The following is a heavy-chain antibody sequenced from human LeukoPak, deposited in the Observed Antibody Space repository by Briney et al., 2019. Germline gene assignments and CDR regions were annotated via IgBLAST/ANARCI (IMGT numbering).Heavy chain of an antibody. CDR2: FDPEDGET. V-gene: IGHV1-24*01. CDR3: ARSVPAYNWFDP. D-gene: IGHD2-2*01. J-gene: IGHJ5*02. Sequence: ASVKVSCKVSGYTLTELSMHWVRQAPGKGLEWMGGFDPEDGETIYAQKFQGRVTMTRDTSTSTVYMELSSLRSEDTAVYYCARSVPAYNWFDPWGQGTLVTVSS. CDR1: GYTLTELS.